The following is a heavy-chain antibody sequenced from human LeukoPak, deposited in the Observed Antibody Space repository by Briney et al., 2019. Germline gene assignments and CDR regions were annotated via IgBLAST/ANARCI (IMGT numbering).Heavy chain of an antibody. D-gene: IGHD3-3*01. CDR2: MNPNSGDT. V-gene: IGHV1-8*01. Sequence: ASVKVSCKASGYTFTSYDINWVRQATGQGLEWMGWMNPNSGDTGYAQKFQGRVTMTRNTSISTAYMELSSLRYEDTAVYYCARGVRHYDFWSGYSGAYYMDVWGKGTTVTVSS. CDR3: ARGVRHYDFWSGYSGAYYMDV. J-gene: IGHJ6*03. CDR1: GYTFTSYD.